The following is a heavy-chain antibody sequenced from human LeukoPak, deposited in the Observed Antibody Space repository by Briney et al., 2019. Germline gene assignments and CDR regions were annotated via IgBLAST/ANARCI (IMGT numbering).Heavy chain of an antibody. V-gene: IGHV3-48*04. CDR2: ISSSSTI. J-gene: IGHJ4*02. D-gene: IGHD3-3*01. CDR3: ARDEGATIFGVLPDY. Sequence: GGSLRLSCAASGFTFSTYGMHWVRQAPGKGLEWVSYISSSSTIYYADSVKGRFTISRDNAKNSLYLQMNSLRAEDTAVYYCARDEGATIFGVLPDYWGQGTLVTVSS. CDR1: GFTFSTYG.